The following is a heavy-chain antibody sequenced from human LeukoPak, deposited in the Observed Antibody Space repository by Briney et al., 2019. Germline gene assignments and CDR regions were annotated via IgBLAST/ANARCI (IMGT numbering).Heavy chain of an antibody. D-gene: IGHD6-13*01. Sequence: PGGSLKLSCAASGFTFSGSAMHWVRQASGKGLEWVGRIRSKANSYATAYAASVKGRFTISRDDSKNTAYLQMSSLKTEDTAVYYCTSSIAAAGNYYYGMDVWGQGTTVTVSS. CDR3: TSSIAAAGNYYYGMDV. CDR2: IRSKANSYAT. CDR1: GFTFSGSA. J-gene: IGHJ6*02. V-gene: IGHV3-73*01.